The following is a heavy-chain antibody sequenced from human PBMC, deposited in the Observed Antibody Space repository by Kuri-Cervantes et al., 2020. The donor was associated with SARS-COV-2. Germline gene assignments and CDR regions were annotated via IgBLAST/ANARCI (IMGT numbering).Heavy chain of an antibody. CDR2: IYYSGST. V-gene: IGHV4-59*01. D-gene: IGHD3-22*01. CDR3: ARADVYYYDSRGLGAFDI. Sequence: SETLSLTCTVSGGSISSYYWSWIRQPPGKGLEWIGYIYYSGSTNYNPSLKSRVTISVDTSKNQFSLKLSPVTAADTAVYYCARADVYYYDSRGLGAFDIWGQGTMVTVTS. J-gene: IGHJ3*02. CDR1: GGSISSYY.